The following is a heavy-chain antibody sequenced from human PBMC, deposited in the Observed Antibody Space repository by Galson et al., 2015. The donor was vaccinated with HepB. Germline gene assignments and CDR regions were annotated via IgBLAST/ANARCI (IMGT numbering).Heavy chain of an antibody. CDR3: AREYSSGLGSWFDP. CDR2: MNPNSGNT. Sequence: SVKVSCKASGYTFTSYDINWVRQATGQGLEWMGWMNPNSGNTGYAQKFQGRVTMTRNTSISTAYMELSSLRSEDTAVYYCAREYSSGLGSWFDPWGQGTLVTVSS. D-gene: IGHD6-19*01. J-gene: IGHJ5*02. CDR1: GYTFTSYD. V-gene: IGHV1-8*01.